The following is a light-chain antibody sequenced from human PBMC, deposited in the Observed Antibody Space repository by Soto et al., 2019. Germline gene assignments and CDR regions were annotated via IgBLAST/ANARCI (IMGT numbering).Light chain of an antibody. J-gene: IGKJ3*01. CDR2: STS. V-gene: IGKV1-39*01. CDR3: QRSYSAPPIT. Sequence: DIQMTQSPSSLSASVGDRVTITCRASQSISTYLNWYQQKPGKAPKLLIYSTSSLQSGVPSRFSGSGSGTDFTLTISSLQPEDFATYYCQRSYSAPPITFGPGTKVDIK. CDR1: QSISTY.